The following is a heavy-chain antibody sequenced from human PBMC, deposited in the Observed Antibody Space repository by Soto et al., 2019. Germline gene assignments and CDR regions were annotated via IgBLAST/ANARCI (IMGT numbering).Heavy chain of an antibody. V-gene: IGHV3-23*01. CDR1: GFTFSSYA. CDR3: AKDSSILSIKGYYYYGMDV. Sequence: PGGSLRLSXAASGFTFSSYAMSWVRQAPGKGLEWVSAISGSGGSTYYADSVKGRFTISRDNSKNTLYLQMNSLRAEDTAVYYCAKDSSILSIKGYYYYGMDVWGQGTTVTVSS. CDR2: ISGSGGST. J-gene: IGHJ6*02. D-gene: IGHD3-9*01.